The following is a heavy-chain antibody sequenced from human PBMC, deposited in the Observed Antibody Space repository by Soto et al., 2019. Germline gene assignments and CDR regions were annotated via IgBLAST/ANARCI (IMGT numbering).Heavy chain of an antibody. V-gene: IGHV4-59*01. D-gene: IGHD3-10*01. J-gene: IGHJ5*02. CDR3: ARDRGGVASNWFDP. CDR2: IHYSGST. CDR1: GGSISSYY. Sequence: SETLSLTCTVSGGSISSYYWSWIRQPPGKGLEWIGYIHYSGSTSYNPSLKSRVTISVDTSKNQFSLKLSSVTAADTAVYYCARDRGGVASNWFDPWGQGTLVTVSS.